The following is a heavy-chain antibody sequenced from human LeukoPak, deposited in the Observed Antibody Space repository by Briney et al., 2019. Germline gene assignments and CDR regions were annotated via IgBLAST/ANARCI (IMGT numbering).Heavy chain of an antibody. D-gene: IGHD3-16*02. J-gene: IGHJ4*02. Sequence: GASLRLSCAASGFTFSSYAMHWVRQAPGKGLEWVAVISYDGSNKYYEDSVKGRFTISRDNSKNTLYLQMNSLRAEDTAVYYCASGEVGLGELSLRGLDLDFWGQGTLVTVSS. CDR1: GFTFSSYA. CDR2: ISYDGSNK. V-gene: IGHV3-30*01. CDR3: ASGEVGLGELSLRGLDLDF.